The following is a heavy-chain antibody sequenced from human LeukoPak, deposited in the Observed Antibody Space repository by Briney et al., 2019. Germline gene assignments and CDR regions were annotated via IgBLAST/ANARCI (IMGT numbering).Heavy chain of an antibody. Sequence: GASVKVSCKASGHTFTSYGISWVRQAPGQGLEWMGWISAYNGNTNYAQKFQGRVTITTDESTSTAYMELSSLRSEDTAVYYCARDPTLRYNWNDYAFDIWGQGTMVTVSS. CDR2: ISAYNGNT. CDR3: ARDPTLRYNWNDYAFDI. J-gene: IGHJ3*02. D-gene: IGHD1-20*01. V-gene: IGHV1-18*01. CDR1: GHTFTSYG.